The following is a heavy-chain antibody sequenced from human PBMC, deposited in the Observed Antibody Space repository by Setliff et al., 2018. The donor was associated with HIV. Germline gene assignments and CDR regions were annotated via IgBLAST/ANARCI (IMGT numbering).Heavy chain of an antibody. Sequence: PGESLKISCKGSGYTFTIYWIGWVRQMPGKGLEWMGIIYPGDSDTRYSPSFQGQVTISADKSTNTAYLHWNSLRPADTAMYYCGRSGKSGELYAYWGQGTQVTVSS. CDR1: GYTFTIYW. V-gene: IGHV5-51*01. CDR2: IYPGDSDT. J-gene: IGHJ4*02. CDR3: GRSGKSGELYAY. D-gene: IGHD3-10*01.